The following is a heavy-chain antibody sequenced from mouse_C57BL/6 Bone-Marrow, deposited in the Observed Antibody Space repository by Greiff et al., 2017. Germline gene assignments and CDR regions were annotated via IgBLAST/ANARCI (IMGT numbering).Heavy chain of an antibody. D-gene: IGHD2-4*01. V-gene: IGHV1-82*01. CDR1: GYAFSSSW. CDR2: IYPGDGAT. J-gene: IGHJ2*01. CDR3: ARRYYDYAFYFCY. Sequence: VQLVESGPELVKPGASVKISCKASGYAFSSSWLNWVKQRPGKGLEWIGRIYPGDGATNYNGKVKGKATLTADKSSSTAYMQLSSLTSEDSAVYFCARRYYDYAFYFCYWGQGTTLTVSS.